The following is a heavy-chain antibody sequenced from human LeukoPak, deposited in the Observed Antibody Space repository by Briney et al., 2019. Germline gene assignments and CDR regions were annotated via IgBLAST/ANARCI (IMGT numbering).Heavy chain of an antibody. D-gene: IGHD1-26*01. CDR2: NHPGDSDT. CDR3: ARGRYSGTYLSYFDY. CDR1: GYSFTSFW. V-gene: IGHV5-51*01. J-gene: IGHJ4*02. Sequence: GESLKISCKGSGYSFTSFWIAWVRQMPGKGLEWMGINHPGDSDTRYSPSFEGQVTFSADKSISTAYLQWSSLKASDTAMYYCARGRYSGTYLSYFDYWAQGTLVTVS.